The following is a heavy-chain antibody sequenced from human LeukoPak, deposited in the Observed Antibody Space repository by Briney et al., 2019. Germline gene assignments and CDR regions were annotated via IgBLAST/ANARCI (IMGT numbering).Heavy chain of an antibody. CDR3: ARDPSILIFEEVNHNWFDP. CDR2: IYSGGST. D-gene: IGHD3-3*01. CDR1: GFTVSSNY. V-gene: IGHV3-66*01. Sequence: GGSLRLSCAASGFTVSSNYMSWVRQAPGKGLEWVSVIYSGGSTYYADSVKGRFTISRDNSKNTLYLQMNSLRAEDTAVYYCARDPSILIFEEVNHNWFDPWGQGTQVTVSS. J-gene: IGHJ5*02.